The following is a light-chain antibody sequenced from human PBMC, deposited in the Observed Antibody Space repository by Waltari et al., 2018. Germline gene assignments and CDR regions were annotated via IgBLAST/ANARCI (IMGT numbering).Light chain of an antibody. CDR2: GAS. CDR3: QQYGGSPGT. Sequence: VLTQSPGTLSLSQGERATLSCRASQVISNYLAWYQQKPGQAARLVIYGASSRASGIPERFSGSGSETDFTLTISRLEPEDSAVYYCQQYGGSPGTFGQGTKLEIK. CDR1: QVISNY. J-gene: IGKJ2*01. V-gene: IGKV3-20*01.